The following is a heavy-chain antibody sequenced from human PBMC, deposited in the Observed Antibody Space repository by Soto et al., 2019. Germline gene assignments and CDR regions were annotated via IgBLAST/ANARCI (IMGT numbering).Heavy chain of an antibody. CDR3: ARVGDIVDTFDS. J-gene: IGHJ4*02. D-gene: IGHD5-12*01. CDR2: IYYSGST. V-gene: IGHV4-31*03. CDR1: GGSISSGGYY. Sequence: QVQLQESGPGLVKPSPTLSLPCTVSGGSISSGGYYWSWIRQHPGTGLEWIGDIYYSGSTYYTPSLKSRVTLSVVTVKIQCSLKLSSVTAADTAVYIRARVGDIVDTFDSWGQGSLVTDS.